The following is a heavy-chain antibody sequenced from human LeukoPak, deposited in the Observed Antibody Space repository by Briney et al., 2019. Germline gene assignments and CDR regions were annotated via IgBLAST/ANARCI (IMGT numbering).Heavy chain of an antibody. CDR2: ISGSGGST. V-gene: IGHV3-23*01. J-gene: IGHJ4*02. Sequence: GGSLRLSCAASGFTFSSYAMSWVRQAPGKGLEWVSAISGSGGSTYYADSVKGRFTISRDNSKNTLYLQMNSLRAEDTAVYYCARGGSCSSTSCLPLDYWGQGTLVTVSS. CDR1: GFTFSSYA. D-gene: IGHD2-2*01. CDR3: ARGGSCSSTSCLPLDY.